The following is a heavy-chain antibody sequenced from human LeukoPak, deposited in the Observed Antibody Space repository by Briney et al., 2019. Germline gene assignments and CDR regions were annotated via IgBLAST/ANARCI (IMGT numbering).Heavy chain of an antibody. CDR3: ATSLYPKYYSDY. D-gene: IGHD2-2*01. J-gene: IGHJ4*02. CDR1: GYTFTGYY. CDR2: INPNSGGA. V-gene: IGHV1-2*02. Sequence: GASVKVSCKASGYTFTGYYMHWVRQAPGQGLEWMGWINPNSGGANYAQKFQGRVTMTRDTSISTAYMELSRLRSDDTAVYYCATSLYPKYYSDYWGQGTLVTVTS.